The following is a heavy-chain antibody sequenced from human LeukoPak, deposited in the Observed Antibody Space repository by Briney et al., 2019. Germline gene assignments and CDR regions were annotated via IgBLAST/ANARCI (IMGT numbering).Heavy chain of an antibody. CDR2: IYYSGST. CDR3: ARHGRGDYGDSMAHWFDP. D-gene: IGHD4-17*01. CDR1: GGSISSYY. V-gene: IGHV4-59*08. J-gene: IGHJ5*02. Sequence: SETLSLTCTVSGGSISSYYWSWIRQPPGEGLEWIGYIYYSGSTNYNPSLKSRVTISVDTSKNQFSLKLSSVTAADTAVYYCARHGRGDYGDSMAHWFDPWGQGTLVTVSS.